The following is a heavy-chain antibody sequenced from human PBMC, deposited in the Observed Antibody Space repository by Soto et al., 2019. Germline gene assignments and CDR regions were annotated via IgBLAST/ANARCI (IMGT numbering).Heavy chain of an antibody. CDR3: ARTPRWFDP. Sequence: SETLSLTCAVYGGSFSGYYWSWIRQPPGKGLEWIGEINHSGSTNYNPSLKSRVTISVDTSKNQFSLKLSSVTAADTAVYYCARTPRWFDPWGQGTTVTVSS. CDR1: GGSFSGYY. V-gene: IGHV4-34*01. J-gene: IGHJ5*01. CDR2: INHSGST.